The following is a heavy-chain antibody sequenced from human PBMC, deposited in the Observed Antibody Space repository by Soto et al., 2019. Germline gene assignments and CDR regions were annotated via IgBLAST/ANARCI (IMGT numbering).Heavy chain of an antibody. CDR3: TRGGLYSGSYRAFDY. V-gene: IGHV3-49*04. CDR1: GFTFGDYA. CDR2: IRSKAYVETT. D-gene: IGHD1-26*01. J-gene: IGHJ4*02. Sequence: EVQLVESGGGLVQPGRSLRLSCTASGFTFGDYAMTWVRQAPGKGLEWVGFIRSKAYVETTEYAASMKGRFTISRDDSKSIAYLQMNSLKTEDTAVYYCTRGGLYSGSYRAFDYWGQGTLVTVSS.